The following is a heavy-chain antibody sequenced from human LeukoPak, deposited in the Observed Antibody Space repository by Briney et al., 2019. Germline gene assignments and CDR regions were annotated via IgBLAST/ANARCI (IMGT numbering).Heavy chain of an antibody. CDR2: IWHDGSNT. J-gene: IGHJ5*02. V-gene: IGHV3-33*01. CDR3: VREKDVCNEA. CDR1: GFTFSWFN. Sequence: PGGSLRLSCAASGFTFSWFNMHWVRQPPGRGLEWVAAIWHDGSNTYYADSVKGRFSISRDNAKNTLFLQMNSLRAEDTAMYYRVREKDVCNEAWGQGALVTVSS.